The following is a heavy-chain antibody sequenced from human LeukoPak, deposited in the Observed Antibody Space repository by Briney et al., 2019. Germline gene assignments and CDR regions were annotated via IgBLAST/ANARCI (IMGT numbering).Heavy chain of an antibody. CDR1: GGSISSYY. CDR3: AGGQYNYYYYMDV. CDR2: IYFRGST. J-gene: IGHJ6*03. V-gene: IGHV4-59*01. D-gene: IGHD3-16*01. Sequence: PSETLSLTCTVSGGSISSYYWSWIRQPPGKGLEWIGYIYFRGSTKYNPSLKSRVTISADTFKNQFSLKLRSVTAADTAVYYCAGGQYNYYYYMDVWGKGTTVTVSS.